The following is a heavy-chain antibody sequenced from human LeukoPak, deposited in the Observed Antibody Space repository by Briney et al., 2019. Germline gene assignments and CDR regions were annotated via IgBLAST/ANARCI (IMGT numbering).Heavy chain of an antibody. CDR3: AKGGPYDYGDYQRYPFDY. Sequence: PGGSLRLSCAASGFTFSSYAMSWVRQAPGKGLEWVSAISGSGGSTYYADSVKGRFTISGDNSKNTLYLQMNGLRAEDTAVYYCAKGGPYDYGDYQRYPFDYWGQGTLVTVSS. D-gene: IGHD4-17*01. J-gene: IGHJ4*02. CDR1: GFTFSSYA. V-gene: IGHV3-23*01. CDR2: ISGSGGST.